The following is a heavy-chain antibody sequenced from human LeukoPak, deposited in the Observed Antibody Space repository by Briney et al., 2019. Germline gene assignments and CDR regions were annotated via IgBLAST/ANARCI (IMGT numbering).Heavy chain of an antibody. V-gene: IGHV4-34*01. CDR1: GGSFSGYY. J-gene: IGHJ6*03. CDR3: VRMDHYYYMDV. CDR2: INHSGST. Sequence: SETLSLTCAVYGGSFSGYYWSWIRQPPGKGLEWIGEINHSGSTNYNPSLKSRVTISLDTSKNQFSLNLRSVTAADTALYYCVRMDHYYYMDVWGKGTTVTVSS. D-gene: IGHD2-2*03.